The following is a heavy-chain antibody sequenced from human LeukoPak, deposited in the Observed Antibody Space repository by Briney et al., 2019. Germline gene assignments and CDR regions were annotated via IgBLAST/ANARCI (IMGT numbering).Heavy chain of an antibody. CDR3: ARGGGAFDI. Sequence: SQTLSLTCAISGDSVSSSTTGWNWTRQSPSRGLEWLGRTYYRSKWYNDYAVSVKSRIIINPDTSKNQFSLQLNSVTPEDTAVYYCARGGGAFDIWGQGTMVTVSS. CDR1: GDSVSSSTTG. CDR2: TYYRSKWYN. V-gene: IGHV6-1*01. J-gene: IGHJ3*02. D-gene: IGHD2-15*01.